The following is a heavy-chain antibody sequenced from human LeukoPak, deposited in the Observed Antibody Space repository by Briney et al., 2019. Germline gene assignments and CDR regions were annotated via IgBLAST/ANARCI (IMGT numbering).Heavy chain of an antibody. V-gene: IGHV7-4-1*02. J-gene: IGHJ4*02. CDR2: INTNTGNP. D-gene: IGHD3-10*01. Sequence: GASVKVSCKASGYTFTSYAMNWVRQAPGQGLEWMGWINTNTGNPTYAQGFTGRFVFSLDTSVSTAYLQISSLKAEDTAVYYCARVTTQSQILLWFGESTFDYWGQGTLVTVSS. CDR1: GYTFTSYA. CDR3: ARVTTQSQILLWFGESTFDY.